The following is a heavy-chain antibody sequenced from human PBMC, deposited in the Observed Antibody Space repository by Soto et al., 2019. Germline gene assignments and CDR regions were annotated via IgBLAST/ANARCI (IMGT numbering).Heavy chain of an antibody. CDR3: ARRKITIFGVVIPFDY. CDR1: GGSFSGYY. V-gene: IGHV4-34*01. CDR2: INHSGST. D-gene: IGHD3-3*01. Sequence: SETLSITCAVYGGSFSGYYWSWIRQPPGKGLEWIGEINHSGSTNYNPSLKSRVTISVDTSKNQFSLKLSSVTAADTAVYYCARRKITIFGVVIPFDYWGQGTLVTVSS. J-gene: IGHJ4*02.